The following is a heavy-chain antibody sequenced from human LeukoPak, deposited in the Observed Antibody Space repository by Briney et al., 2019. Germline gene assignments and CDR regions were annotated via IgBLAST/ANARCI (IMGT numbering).Heavy chain of an antibody. Sequence: SETLSLTCAVYGGSFSGYYWSWIRQPPGKGLEWIGEINHSGSTNYNPSLKSRVTISVDTSKNQFSLKLSSVTAADTAVYYCARRTREFHDYWGQGTLVTVSS. J-gene: IGHJ4*02. V-gene: IGHV4-34*01. CDR2: INHSGST. D-gene: IGHD3-10*01. CDR3: ARRTREFHDY. CDR1: GGSFSGYY.